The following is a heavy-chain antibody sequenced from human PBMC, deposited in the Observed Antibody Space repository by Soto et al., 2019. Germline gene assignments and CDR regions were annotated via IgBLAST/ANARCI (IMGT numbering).Heavy chain of an antibody. CDR1: GFSFSSYE. V-gene: IGHV3-48*03. CDR2: ISSGGSTI. D-gene: IGHD2-15*01. Sequence: GGSLRLSCAASGFSFSSYEMNWVRQAPGKGLEWVSYISSGGSTIYYADSVKGRFTISRDNAKNSLYLQMNSLRAVDTAVYYCAGNSPVCSGGGCYEDYWGQGTLVTVSS. J-gene: IGHJ4*02. CDR3: AGNSPVCSGGGCYEDY.